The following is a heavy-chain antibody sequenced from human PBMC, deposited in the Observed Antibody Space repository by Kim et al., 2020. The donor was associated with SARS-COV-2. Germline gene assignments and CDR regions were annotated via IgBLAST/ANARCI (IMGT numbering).Heavy chain of an antibody. V-gene: IGHV3-74*01. J-gene: IGHJ4*02. D-gene: IGHD1-1*01. CDR3: TIPLEMTYS. Sequence: GSVTGYGECVKGRFTISRDNAKNTLYLQINSLRAEDTAKDYCTIPLEMTYSWGQGTLVTVSS. CDR2: GSVT.